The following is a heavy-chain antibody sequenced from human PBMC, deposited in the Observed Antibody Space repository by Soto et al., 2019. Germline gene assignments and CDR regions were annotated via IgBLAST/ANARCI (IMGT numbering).Heavy chain of an antibody. CDR1: GFSFKTFW. CDR3: VSANIVGRPG. V-gene: IGHV3-7*01. Sequence: EMQLVESGGGSVQPGESLRLSCAASGFSFKTFWMSWVRQAPGKGLEWVANINQDESESHYVDSVKSRVTISRDNAKSSVSLQMNDLRVEDTAVYYCVSANIVGRPGGGQGTMVTVSS. J-gene: IGHJ3*01. D-gene: IGHD2-15*01. CDR2: INQDESES.